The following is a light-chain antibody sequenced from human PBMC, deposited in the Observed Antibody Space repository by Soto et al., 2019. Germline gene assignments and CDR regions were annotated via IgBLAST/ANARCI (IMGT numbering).Light chain of an antibody. Sequence: QSVLTQSPSASGTPGQRVSISCSGSSSNIGSNTVSLYQHVPGTAPKLLIYSNDQRPSAVPGRFSGSKSGSSASLAISGLQSEDEADYYCATWDDSLNVVFGGGTKLTVL. CDR2: SND. J-gene: IGLJ3*02. CDR1: SSNIGSNT. CDR3: ATWDDSLNVV. V-gene: IGLV1-44*01.